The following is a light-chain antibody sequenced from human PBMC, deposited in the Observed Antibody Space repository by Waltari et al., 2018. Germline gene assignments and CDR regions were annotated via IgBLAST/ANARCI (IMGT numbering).Light chain of an antibody. V-gene: IGLV2-11*01. J-gene: IGLJ2*01. CDR2: VAS. Sequence: QSALTQPRSVSGSPGQSVTISYTGTSSEVGGYNYVSWYQQHPGKAPKLMIYVASKRPSGVPDRFSCSKSGNTASLTISGLQAEDEADYYCCSYAGSYTFNVVFGGGTKLTVL. CDR1: SSEVGGYNY. CDR3: CSYAGSYTFNVV.